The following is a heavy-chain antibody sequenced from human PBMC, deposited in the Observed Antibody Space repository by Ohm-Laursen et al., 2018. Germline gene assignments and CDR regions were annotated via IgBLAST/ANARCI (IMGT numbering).Heavy chain of an antibody. CDR3: AKGLRGDYWNFDY. V-gene: IGHV3-23*01. D-gene: IGHD4-17*01. Sequence: SLRLSCSAPGFIFNNYAMSWVRQAPGRGLEWVSAISGSGGSTYYADSVKGRFTISRDNSKKPLYLQMNSLRAEDTAVYFCAKGLRGDYWNFDYWGQGTLVTVSS. J-gene: IGHJ4*02. CDR1: GFIFNNYA. CDR2: ISGSGGST.